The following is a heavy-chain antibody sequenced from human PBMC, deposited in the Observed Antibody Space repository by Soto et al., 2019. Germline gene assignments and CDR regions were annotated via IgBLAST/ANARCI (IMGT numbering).Heavy chain of an antibody. V-gene: IGHV4-39*01. Sequence: PSETLSLTCTVSGGSIDSSSYYWGWIRQPPGKGLEWIGSTYYSGSTYYNPSLKSRVTIFVDSSKNQFSLTLSSVTVADTAVYYCTRPRYDLLTGHKHGPCDSWGQGTLVTVSS. CDR3: TRPRYDLLTGHKHGPCDS. J-gene: IGHJ4*02. CDR1: GGSIDSSSYY. CDR2: TYYSGST. D-gene: IGHD3-9*01.